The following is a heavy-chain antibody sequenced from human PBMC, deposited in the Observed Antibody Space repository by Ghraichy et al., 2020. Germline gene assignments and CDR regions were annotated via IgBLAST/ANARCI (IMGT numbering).Heavy chain of an antibody. CDR1: GGSISSSIYY. Sequence: SETLSLTCTVSGGSISSSIYYWGWIRQPPGKGLEWIGSIYYSGSTYYNPSLKSRVTISVDTSKNQFSLKLSSVTAADTAVYYCANLESRGGNSAADFDYWGQGTLVTVSS. J-gene: IGHJ4*02. CDR3: ANLESRGGNSAADFDY. D-gene: IGHD4-23*01. CDR2: IYYSGST. V-gene: IGHV4-39*01.